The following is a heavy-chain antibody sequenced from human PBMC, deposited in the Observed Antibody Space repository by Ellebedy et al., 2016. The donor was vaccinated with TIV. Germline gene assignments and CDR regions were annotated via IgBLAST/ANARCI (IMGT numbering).Heavy chain of an antibody. J-gene: IGHJ5*02. CDR1: GGSFSGYF. V-gene: IGHV4-34*01. D-gene: IGHD5-18*01. CDR3: VRAKHSYGYEWFDP. CDR2: INHYGIT. Sequence: SETLSLTXAVYGGSFSGYFWSWIRQSPGKGLEWIGEINHYGITNYNPSLKSRVTISVDTSKNQFSLKLSSVTAADTAVYFCVRAKHSYGYEWFDPWGQGTLVTVSS.